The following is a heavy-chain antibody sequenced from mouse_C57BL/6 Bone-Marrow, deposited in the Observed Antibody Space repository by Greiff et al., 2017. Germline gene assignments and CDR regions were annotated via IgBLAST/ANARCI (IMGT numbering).Heavy chain of an antibody. CDR3: ARSSYYYGSGYWYFDD. D-gene: IGHD1-1*01. CDR2: IYPGDGDT. V-gene: IGHV1-80*01. CDR1: GYAFSSYW. Sequence: VQLLESGAELVKPGASVKISCKASGYAFSSYWMNWVKQRPGKGLEWIGQIYPGDGDTNYNGKFKGKATLTADKSSSTAYMQLSSLTSEDSAVYFGARSSYYYGSGYWYFDDWGTGTTVTVSS. J-gene: IGHJ1*03.